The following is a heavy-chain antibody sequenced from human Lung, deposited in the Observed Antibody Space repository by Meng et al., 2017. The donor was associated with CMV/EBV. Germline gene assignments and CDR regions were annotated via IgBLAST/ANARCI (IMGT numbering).Heavy chain of an antibody. CDR3: ARVVRHLWANYYFDY. CDR2: IYSGGST. Sequence: GAXXRLSCAASRFTVSSNYMTWVRQAPGKGLEWVSTIYSGGSTYYADSVKGRFTISRDNSKNTLYLQMSSLRPEDTAVYFCARVVRHLWANYYFDYWGQGTLVTVSS. D-gene: IGHD1-1*01. J-gene: IGHJ4*02. V-gene: IGHV3-66*02. CDR1: RFTVSSNY.